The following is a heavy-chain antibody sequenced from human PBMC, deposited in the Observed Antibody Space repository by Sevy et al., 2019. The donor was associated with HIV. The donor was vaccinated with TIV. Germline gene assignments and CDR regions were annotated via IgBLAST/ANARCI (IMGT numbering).Heavy chain of an antibody. Sequence: LSLTCTVSGGSMSSYYWSWIRQPPGKGLEWIGYISYSGSTNYNPSLKSRVTISVDTSKNQFSLKLSSVTAADTAVYYCAREVVIGGYGMDVWGQGTTVTVSS. J-gene: IGHJ6*02. CDR3: AREVVIGGYGMDV. CDR1: GGSMSSYY. V-gene: IGHV4-59*01. D-gene: IGHD3-22*01. CDR2: ISYSGST.